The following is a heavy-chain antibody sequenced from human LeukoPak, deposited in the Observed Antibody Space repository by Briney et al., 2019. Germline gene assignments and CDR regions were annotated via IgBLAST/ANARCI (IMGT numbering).Heavy chain of an antibody. V-gene: IGHV3-30*02. CDR2: IRDDGSNT. CDR3: ARYSSGSSDWLDP. CDR1: GFTFRNYG. D-gene: IGHD6-19*01. J-gene: IGHJ5*02. Sequence: GGSLRLSCAASGFTFRNYGMHWVRQAPGKWLDWVAFIRDDGSNTYYANSVKGRFTISRDNSKNTLYLQMNSLRAEDTAVYYCARYSSGSSDWLDPWGQGTLVTVSS.